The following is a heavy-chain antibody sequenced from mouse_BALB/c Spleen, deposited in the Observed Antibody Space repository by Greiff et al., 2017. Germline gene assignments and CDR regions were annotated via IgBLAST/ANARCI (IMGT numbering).Heavy chain of an antibody. D-gene: IGHD2-4*01. J-gene: IGHJ4*01. CDR2: INPYNDGT. Sequence: VQLQQSGPELVKPGASVKMSCKASGYTFTSYVMHWVKQKPGQGLEWIGYINPYNDGTKYNEKFKGKATLTSDKSSSTAYMELSSLTSEDSAVYYCARSDDYDGVGYAMDYWGQGTSVTVSS. CDR3: ARSDDYDGVGYAMDY. CDR1: GYTFTSYV. V-gene: IGHV1-14*01.